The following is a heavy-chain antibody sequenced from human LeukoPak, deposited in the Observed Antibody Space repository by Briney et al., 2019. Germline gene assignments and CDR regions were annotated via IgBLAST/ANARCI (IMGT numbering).Heavy chain of an antibody. V-gene: IGHV4-59*01. CDR1: GGSISSYY. CDR2: IYYCGRS. Sequence: SGTLSLTCTVSGGSISSYYWSWIRQPPGKGLEGMGLIYYCGRSNYNPSLKSRVPISVDTSKNQFSLKLSSVTTADTAVYYCARSPGVRGVIPPSVDYWGQGTLVTVSS. J-gene: IGHJ4*02. CDR3: ARSPGVRGVIPPSVDY. D-gene: IGHD3-10*01.